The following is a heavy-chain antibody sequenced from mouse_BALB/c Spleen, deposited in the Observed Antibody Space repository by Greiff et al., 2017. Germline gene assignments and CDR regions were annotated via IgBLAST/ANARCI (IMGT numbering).Heavy chain of an antibody. CDR3: TRDYYGSNYYAMDY. Sequence: QVQLQQSGAELVRPGVSVKISCKGSGYTFTDYAMHWVKQSHAKSLEWIGVISTYYGDASYNQKFKGKATMTVDKSSSTAYMELARLTSEDSAVYYCTRDYYGSNYYAMDYWGQGTSVTVSS. CDR2: ISTYYGDA. D-gene: IGHD1-1*01. V-gene: IGHV1S137*01. CDR1: GYTFTDYA. J-gene: IGHJ4*01.